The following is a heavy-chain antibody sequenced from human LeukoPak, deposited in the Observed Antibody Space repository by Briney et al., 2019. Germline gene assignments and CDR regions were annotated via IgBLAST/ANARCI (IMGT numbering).Heavy chain of an antibody. Sequence: PGGSLRLSCAASGFTFNNYAMTWVRQAPGQGLEWVSSISGSGTSTFYTDSVRGRFTISRDNSKNTLYLQMNSLRDEDTAVYYCARSRDFEYWGQGTLVTVSS. CDR3: ARSRDFEY. J-gene: IGHJ4*02. CDR1: GFTFNNYA. V-gene: IGHV3-23*01. CDR2: ISGSGTST.